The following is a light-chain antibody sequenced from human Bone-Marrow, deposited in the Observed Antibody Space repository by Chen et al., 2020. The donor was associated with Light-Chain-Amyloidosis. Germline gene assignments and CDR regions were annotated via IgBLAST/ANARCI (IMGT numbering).Light chain of an antibody. Sequence: SYVLPQPSPVSVAPGQTATIACGGNNIGSTSVHWYQQTPGQAPLLAVYDDSDRPSGIPERLSGSNSGNTATLTISRVEAGDEADYYCQVWDRSSDRPVFGGGTKLTVL. V-gene: IGLV3-21*02. CDR1: NIGSTS. CDR2: DDS. J-gene: IGLJ3*02. CDR3: QVWDRSSDRPV.